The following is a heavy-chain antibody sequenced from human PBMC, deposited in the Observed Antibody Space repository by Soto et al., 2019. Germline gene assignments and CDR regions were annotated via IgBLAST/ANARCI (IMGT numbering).Heavy chain of an antibody. V-gene: IGHV4-30-4*01. J-gene: IGHJ3*02. Sequence: PSETLSLTCSVSGASIYNGGYFWSWIRQSPGKGLEWIGHIHNSGSPYNNPSLKSRVTISADTSKNQFSLKLTSVTAADTAVYYCARHGGYDILTGPSSFDIWGQGTMVTVSS. CDR3: ARHGGYDILTGPSSFDI. CDR1: GASIYNGGYF. CDR2: IHNSGSP. D-gene: IGHD3-9*01.